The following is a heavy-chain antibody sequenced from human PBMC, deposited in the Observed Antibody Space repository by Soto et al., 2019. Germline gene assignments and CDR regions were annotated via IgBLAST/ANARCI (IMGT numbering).Heavy chain of an antibody. CDR2: INSDGSVT. CDR3: ARGWKDAVDV. Sequence: GGSLRLSCAASGFTFSSYWMHWVRQAPGKGLVWVSRINSDGSVTIYADSVKGRSTISRDNAKNTLYLQMNSLRAEDTAVFYCARGWKDAVDVWGQGTTVTVSS. V-gene: IGHV3-74*01. CDR1: GFTFSSYW. J-gene: IGHJ6*02. D-gene: IGHD1-1*01.